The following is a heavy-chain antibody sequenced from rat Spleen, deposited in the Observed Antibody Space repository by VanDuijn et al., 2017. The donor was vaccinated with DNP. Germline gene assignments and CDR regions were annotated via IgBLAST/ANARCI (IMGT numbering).Heavy chain of an antibody. V-gene: IGHV5-31*01. CDR2: INSSGGSM. J-gene: IGHJ2*01. CDR1: GFTFNNYW. CDR3: VRWNSGHFDY. Sequence: EVQLVESGGGLVQPGRSLRLSCVASGFTFNNYWMTWIRQVPGKGLEWLASINSSGGSMFYPDSVKGRFTISRDNAKSTLYLQMNSLRSEDMATYYCVRWNSGHFDYWGQGVMVTVSS. D-gene: IGHD4-3*01.